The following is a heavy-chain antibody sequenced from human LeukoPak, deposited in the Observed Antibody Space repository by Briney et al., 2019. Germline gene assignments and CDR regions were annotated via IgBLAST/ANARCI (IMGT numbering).Heavy chain of an antibody. V-gene: IGHV4-38-2*02. CDR2: IYNSGTT. J-gene: IGHJ5*02. CDR1: GYSISSGHY. D-gene: IGHD2-21*02. CDR3: ARDPALTFNWFDP. Sequence: KPSATLSLTCGVSGYSISSGHYWAWIRQPPGKGLEWIASIYNSGTTYSNPSLQSRISLSVDTSKNQFSLNLTSVTAADTAVYYCARDPALTFNWFDPWGQGILVTVSS.